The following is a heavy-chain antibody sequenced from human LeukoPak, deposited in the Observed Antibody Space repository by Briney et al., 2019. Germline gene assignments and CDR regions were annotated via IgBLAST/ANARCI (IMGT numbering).Heavy chain of an antibody. CDR3: ASLVVPAPNHDGFDI. CDR2: ISSSSTYK. CDR1: GFTFSSYS. J-gene: IGHJ3*02. V-gene: IGHV3-21*01. D-gene: IGHD2-2*01. Sequence: PGGSLRLSCAASGFTFSSYSMNWVRQAPGKGLEWVSCISSSSTYKYYADSVKGRFTISRDNAKNSLFLQLNSLRPEDTAVYYCASLVVPAPNHDGFDIWGPGTMVTVSS.